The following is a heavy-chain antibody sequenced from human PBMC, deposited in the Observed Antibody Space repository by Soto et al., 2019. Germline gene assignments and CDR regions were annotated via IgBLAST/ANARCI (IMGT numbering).Heavy chain of an antibody. CDR3: ARDSSSDYYIDY. V-gene: IGHV3-48*02. D-gene: IGHD3-22*01. Sequence: PGGSLRLSCAASGFTFSSHSMNWVRQAPGKGLEWVSYITSSSSATHYADSVEGRFTISRDNAKNSLYLQMNSLRDDDTAVYYCARDSSSDYYIDYWGQGTLVTVSS. J-gene: IGHJ4*02. CDR2: ITSSSSAT. CDR1: GFTFSSHS.